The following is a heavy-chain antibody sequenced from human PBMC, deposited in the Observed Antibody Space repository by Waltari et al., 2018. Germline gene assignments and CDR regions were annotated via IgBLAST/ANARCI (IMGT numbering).Heavy chain of an antibody. CDR1: GFTFRSYA. D-gene: IGHD3-10*01. J-gene: IGHJ4*02. CDR3: ATAPYGSGSYYVDY. CDR2: MSGSGGST. V-gene: IGHV3-23*01. Sequence: EVQLLESGGGLVQPGWSLRLSCAASGFTFRSYAMSWVSQAPGKGLEWVSAMSGSGGSTYYADAVKGRFTISRDNSKNTLYLQMNSLRAEDTAVYYCATAPYGSGSYYVDYWGQGTLVTVSS.